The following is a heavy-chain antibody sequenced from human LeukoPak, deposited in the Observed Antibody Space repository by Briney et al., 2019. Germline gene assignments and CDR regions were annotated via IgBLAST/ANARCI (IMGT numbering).Heavy chain of an antibody. Sequence: HPGGSLRLSCVASGFTFSSCSMHWVRQAPGNGLEWVAVISHDGSHKSYADSVRGRFTISRDNSKNTLSLQMNTLRPEDTALFYCARDPTRHADYGGDYFDHWGQGTLVTVSS. J-gene: IGHJ4*02. CDR1: GFTFSSCS. D-gene: IGHD4-23*01. CDR2: ISHDGSHK. CDR3: ARDPTRHADYGGDYFDH. V-gene: IGHV3-30*04.